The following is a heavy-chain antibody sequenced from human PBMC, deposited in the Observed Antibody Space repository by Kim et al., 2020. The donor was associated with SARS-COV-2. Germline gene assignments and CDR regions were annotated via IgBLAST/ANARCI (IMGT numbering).Heavy chain of an antibody. D-gene: IGHD3-9*01. J-gene: IGHJ6*02. CDR3: ARDIGYYDILTGYYRISGMDV. Sequence: GGSLRLSCAASGFTFSSYSMNWVRQAPGKGLEWVSSISSSSSYIYYADSVKGRFTISRDNAKNSLYLQMNSLRAEDTAVYYCARDIGYYDILTGYYRISGMDVWRQGTTVTVSS. CDR1: GFTFSSYS. V-gene: IGHV3-21*01. CDR2: ISSSSSYI.